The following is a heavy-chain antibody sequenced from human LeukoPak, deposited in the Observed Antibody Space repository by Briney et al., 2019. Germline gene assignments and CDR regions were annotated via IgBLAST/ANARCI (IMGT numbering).Heavy chain of an antibody. D-gene: IGHD1-26*01. CDR1: GFTFTNYA. CDR3: AKGRGSYLFDH. CDR2: ISGSGIST. V-gene: IGHV3-23*01. J-gene: IGHJ4*02. Sequence: GGSLILSCAASGFTFTNYAMTWVRQASGKGLEWVSAISGSGISTKYADSVTGRFTISRDNSKDTLYLQLSGLRAEDTAIYYCAKGRGSYLFDHWGQGTLVTVSS.